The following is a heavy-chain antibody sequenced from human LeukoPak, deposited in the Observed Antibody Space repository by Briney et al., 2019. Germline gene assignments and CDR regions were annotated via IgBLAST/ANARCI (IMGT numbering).Heavy chain of an antibody. CDR2: IRSKANSYAT. D-gene: IGHD1-26*01. Sequence: PGGSLRLSCAASGFTFSDSTMHWVRQASGKGLEWLGRIRSKANSYATLYAASVKGRFTITRDDSENTAYLQMNSLKTEDTAVYFCATFPTGSWSAYWGQGTLVTVSS. CDR3: ATFPTGSWSAY. J-gene: IGHJ4*02. CDR1: GFTFSDST. V-gene: IGHV3-73*01.